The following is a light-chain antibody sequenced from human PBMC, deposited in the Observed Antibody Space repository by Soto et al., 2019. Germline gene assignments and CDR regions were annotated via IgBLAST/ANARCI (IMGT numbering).Light chain of an antibody. Sequence: QSALTQPASVSGSPGQSITISCTGTSSDVGAYNSVSWYQQHPGKAPKLMIYEVSNRPSGVSDRFSGSKSGNTASLTISGLQAGDEADYYCSSYTSSFTYVFGTGTKLTVL. CDR2: EVS. V-gene: IGLV2-14*01. CDR3: SSYTSSFTYV. J-gene: IGLJ1*01. CDR1: SSDVGAYNS.